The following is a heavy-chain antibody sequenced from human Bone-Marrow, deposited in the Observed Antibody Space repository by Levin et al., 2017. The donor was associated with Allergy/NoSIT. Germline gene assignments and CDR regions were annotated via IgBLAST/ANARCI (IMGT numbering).Heavy chain of an antibody. CDR1: GFTFENYW. J-gene: IGHJ3*01. CDR2: MNQDGSEK. D-gene: IGHD2-21*02. V-gene: IGHV3-7*04. CDR3: ARDSLTD. Sequence: GGSLRLSCAVSGFTFENYWMTWVRQPPGKGPEWVANMNQDGSEKYYVDSVKGRFTISRDNTKNVLYLHMHSLRAEDTAVYFCARDSLTDWGQGTMVIVSS.